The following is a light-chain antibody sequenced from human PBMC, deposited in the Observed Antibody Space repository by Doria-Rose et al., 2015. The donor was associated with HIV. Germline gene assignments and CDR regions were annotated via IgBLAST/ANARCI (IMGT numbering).Light chain of an antibody. J-gene: IGKJ3*01. CDR3: QQYYDTPS. V-gene: IGKV4-1*01. CDR1: QSLLYTSKNY. Sequence: DIQVTQSPESLGMSLGERATLNCESNQSLLYTSKNYLAWYQQKPGQPPKLLIYWASTRQSGVPARFSGSGSGTDFTLTISSLKAEDVAVYYCQQYYDTPSFGPGTTVDIK. CDR2: WAS.